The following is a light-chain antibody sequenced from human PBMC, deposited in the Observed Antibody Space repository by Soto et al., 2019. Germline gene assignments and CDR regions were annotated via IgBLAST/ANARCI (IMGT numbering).Light chain of an antibody. CDR2: GAS. CDR1: QIVSSSY. J-gene: IGKJ1*01. Sequence: EIVLTKSPGTLSLSQGERATLSCMASQIVSSSYLAWYQPKPGQAPRLLIYGASSRATGIPDRFSGSGSGTEFTLTISRLEPEDFAVYYCQQYRTFGHGTKVDNK. V-gene: IGKV3-20*01. CDR3: QQYRT.